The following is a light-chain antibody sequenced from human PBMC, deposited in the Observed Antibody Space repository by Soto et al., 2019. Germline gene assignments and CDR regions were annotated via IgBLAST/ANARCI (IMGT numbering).Light chain of an antibody. CDR2: GSR. CDR3: QSFDTGLSGSRL. Sequence: QSVLTQPPSVSGAPGQGVTIFCTGSTSNIGAGYDVHWYQQLPGAAPKLLIYGSRHRPSGVPDRFSGSKSGTSASLAITGLQADDEADYYCQSFDTGLSGSRLFGGGTKVTV. V-gene: IGLV1-40*01. J-gene: IGLJ2*01. CDR1: TSNIGAGYD.